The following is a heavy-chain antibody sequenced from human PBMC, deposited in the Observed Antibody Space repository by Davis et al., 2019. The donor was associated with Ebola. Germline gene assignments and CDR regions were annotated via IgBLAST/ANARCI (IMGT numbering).Heavy chain of an antibody. CDR2: INPHNGNT. V-gene: IGHV1-18*04. CDR3: ARAQFPTTSDH. D-gene: IGHD1-1*01. CDR1: GYTFTNYG. J-gene: IGHJ4*02. Sequence: ASVKVSCKTSGYTFTNYGITWVRQAPGQGLEWMGWINPHNGNTNYAQNVQGRVIMTSDPATTTAYMEVGSLRSDDPAVYYCARAQFPTTSDHWGQGTLVTVSS.